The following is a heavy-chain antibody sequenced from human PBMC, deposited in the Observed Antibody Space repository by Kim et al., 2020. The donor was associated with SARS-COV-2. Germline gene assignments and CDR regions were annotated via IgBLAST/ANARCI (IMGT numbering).Heavy chain of an antibody. CDR1: GCSISSSSFY. Sequence: SETLCLTCTVSGCSISSSSFYWGWLRQPPGMGLEWIGSIYYSGSTYYNPALKSRVTISVDTSKNQFSLKLSSVTAADTAVYYCARHGVGFYSCSWYDAFDIWGQGTMVTVSS. CDR3: ARHGVGFYSCSWYDAFDI. V-gene: IGHV4-39*01. CDR2: IYYSGST. J-gene: IGHJ3*02. D-gene: IGHD6-13*01.